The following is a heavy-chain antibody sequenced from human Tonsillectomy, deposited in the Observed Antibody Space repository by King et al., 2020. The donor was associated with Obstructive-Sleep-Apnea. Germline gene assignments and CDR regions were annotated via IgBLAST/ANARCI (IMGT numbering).Heavy chain of an antibody. CDR2: SSGNSRYT. V-gene: IGHV3-11*06. CDR3: TRDPRLVDF. J-gene: IGHJ2*01. Sequence: VQLVESGGDLVKPGGSLRLSCAASGFTFSDSYMTWIRQAPVTVLEWVSYSSGNSRYTNYAASVKGRFTISRDNAENSLYLQMSSLRAEDTAVYYCTRDPRLVDFWGRGTLVTVSS. CDR1: GFTFSDSY. D-gene: IGHD6-25*01.